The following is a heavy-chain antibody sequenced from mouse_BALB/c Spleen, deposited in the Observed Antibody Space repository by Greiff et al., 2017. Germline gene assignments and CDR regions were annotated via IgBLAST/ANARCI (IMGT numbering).Heavy chain of an antibody. V-gene: IGHV1-7*01. Sequence: QVQLQQSGAELAKPGASVKMSCKASGYTFTSYWMHWVKQRPGQGLEWIGYINPSTGYTEYNQKFKDKATLTADKSSSTAYMQLSSLTSEDSAVYYCARREGVFDYWGQGTTLTVSS. CDR1: GYTFTSYW. CDR3: ARREGVFDY. J-gene: IGHJ2*01. CDR2: INPSTGYT.